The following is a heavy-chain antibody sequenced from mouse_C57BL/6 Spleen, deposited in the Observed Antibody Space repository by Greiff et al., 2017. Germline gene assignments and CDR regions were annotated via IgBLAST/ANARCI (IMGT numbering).Heavy chain of an antibody. CDR1: GYTFTSYW. D-gene: IGHD1-1*01. CDR3: ARDSITTVVAPFAY. CDR2: IHPNSGST. Sequence: QVQLQQPGAELVKPGASVKLSCKASGYTFTSYWMHWVKQRPGQGLEWIGMIHPNSGSTNYNEKFKSKATLTVDKSSSTAYMQLSSLTSEDSAVFYCARDSITTVVAPFAYWGQGTLVTVSA. J-gene: IGHJ3*01. V-gene: IGHV1-64*01.